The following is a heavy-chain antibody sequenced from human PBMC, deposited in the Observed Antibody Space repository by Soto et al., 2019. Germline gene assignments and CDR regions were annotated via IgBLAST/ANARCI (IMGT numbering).Heavy chain of an antibody. D-gene: IGHD6-19*01. CDR1: GYTFTSYG. Sequence: VASVKVSCEASGYTFTSYGISWVRQAPGQGLEWMGWISAYNGNTNYAQKLQGRVTMTTDTSTSTAYMELRSLRSDDTAVYYCATAVAGTGFDYWGQGTLVTVSS. CDR3: ATAVAGTGFDY. J-gene: IGHJ4*02. CDR2: ISAYNGNT. V-gene: IGHV1-18*01.